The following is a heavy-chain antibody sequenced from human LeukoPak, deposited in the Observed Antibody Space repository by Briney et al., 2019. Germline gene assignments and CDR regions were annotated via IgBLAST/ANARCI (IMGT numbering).Heavy chain of an antibody. V-gene: IGHV3-48*03. Sequence: GGSLRLSCAASGFSFSSYEMNWVRQAPGKGLEWISYISASGTLTHYADSVEGRFTISRDNAKNSLYLQMSNLRGEDTAVYYCAELGITMIGGVWGKGTTVTISS. J-gene: IGHJ6*04. D-gene: IGHD3-10*02. CDR2: ISASGTLT. CDR1: GFSFSSYE. CDR3: AELGITMIGGV.